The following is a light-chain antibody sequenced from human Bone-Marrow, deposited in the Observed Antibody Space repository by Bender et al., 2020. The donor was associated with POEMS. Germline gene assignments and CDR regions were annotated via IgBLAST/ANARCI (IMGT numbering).Light chain of an antibody. CDR1: SSNIGAHA. J-gene: IGLJ3*02. V-gene: IGLV1-44*01. Sequence: QSVLTQPPSASGTPGQRVTISCSGGSSNIGAHAVNWYQHLPGTAPKLRIYSSHRRPSEVPDRFSGSRSGASACLGISGLQSEDEADYYCAVWDDSLNGWVFGGGTKLTVL. CDR2: SSH. CDR3: AVWDDSLNGWV.